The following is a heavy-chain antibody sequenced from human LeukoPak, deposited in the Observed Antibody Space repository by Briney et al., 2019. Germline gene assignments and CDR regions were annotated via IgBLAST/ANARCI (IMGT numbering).Heavy chain of an antibody. D-gene: IGHD6-13*01. Sequence: GASVKVSCKASGYTLTGYYMHWVRQAPGQGLEWMGWINPNSGGTNYAQKFQGRVTMTRDTSISTAYMELSRLRSDDTAVYYCARRGKAAAGNWFDPWGQGTLVTVSS. CDR1: GYTLTGYY. J-gene: IGHJ5*02. V-gene: IGHV1-2*02. CDR2: INPNSGGT. CDR3: ARRGKAAAGNWFDP.